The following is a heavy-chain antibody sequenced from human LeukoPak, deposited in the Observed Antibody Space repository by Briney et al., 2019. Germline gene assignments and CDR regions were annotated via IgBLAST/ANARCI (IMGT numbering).Heavy chain of an antibody. CDR3: ARVDLGSGWPDWYFNL. V-gene: IGHV3-20*04. CDR1: GFTFNDHG. D-gene: IGHD6-19*01. Sequence: GGSLRLSCAASGFTFNDHGMSWVRQAPGKGLEWVSGINWNGGATGYADSVKGRFTISRDDATKSLYLQMDSLRAEDTALYYCARVDLGSGWPDWYFNLWGRGTLVTVSS. CDR2: INWNGGAT. J-gene: IGHJ2*01.